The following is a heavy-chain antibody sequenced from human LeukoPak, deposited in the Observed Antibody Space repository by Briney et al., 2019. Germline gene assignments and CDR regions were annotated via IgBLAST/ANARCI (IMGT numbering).Heavy chain of an antibody. Sequence: GGSLRLSCAASGFSFSTYGMHWVRQAPGKGLEWLSVISYDGSNKYYADSVKGRFSISRDNSKNTLYLQMNSLRAEDTAVYYCAKLGAGGYNLAYWGQGTLVTVSS. J-gene: IGHJ4*02. CDR3: AKLGAGGYNLAY. V-gene: IGHV3-30*18. CDR2: ISYDGSNK. D-gene: IGHD5-24*01. CDR1: GFSFSTYG.